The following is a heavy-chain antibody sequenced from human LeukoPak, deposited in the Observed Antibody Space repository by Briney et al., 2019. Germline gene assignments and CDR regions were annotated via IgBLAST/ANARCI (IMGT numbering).Heavy chain of an antibody. D-gene: IGHD5-12*01. CDR3: ARGAGYAIGY. CDR2: INHSGST. V-gene: IGHV4-34*01. CDR1: GGSFSGYY. J-gene: IGHJ4*02. Sequence: SETLSLTCAVYGGSFSGYYWSWIRQPPGKGLEWIGEINHSGSTNYNPSLKSRVTISVDTSKNQFSLKLSSVTAADTAVYYCARGAGYAIGYWGQGTLDTVSS.